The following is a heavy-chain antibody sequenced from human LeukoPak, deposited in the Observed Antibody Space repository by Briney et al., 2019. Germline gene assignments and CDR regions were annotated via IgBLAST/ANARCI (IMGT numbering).Heavy chain of an antibody. CDR3: ARSGYGSGSYWQIDY. D-gene: IGHD3-10*01. V-gene: IGHV5-51*01. CDR2: IYPGDSDT. CDR1: GYSFTSYW. Sequence: GESLKISCKGSGYSFTSYWIGWVRQMPRKGLEWMGIIYPGDSDTRYSPSFQGQVTISADKSISTACLQWSSLKASDTAMYYCARSGYGSGSYWQIDYWGQGTLVTVSS. J-gene: IGHJ4*02.